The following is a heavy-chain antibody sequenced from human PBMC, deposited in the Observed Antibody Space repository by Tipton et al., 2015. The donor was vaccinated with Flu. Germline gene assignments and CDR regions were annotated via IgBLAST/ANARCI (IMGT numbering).Heavy chain of an antibody. V-gene: IGHV3-30-3*01. J-gene: IGHJ3*01. D-gene: IGHD6-19*01. CDR3: VRAEYSSGYCAVFDV. CDR2: ISHDGYSK. Sequence: SLRLSCVTSTIFNAHWVRQAPGKGLEWVAAISHDGYSKYYADSVKGRFTISRDSSGKTLHLQMDRLRADDTAVYYCVRAEYSSGYCAVFDVWGQGTMVTVSS. CDR1: TIFN.